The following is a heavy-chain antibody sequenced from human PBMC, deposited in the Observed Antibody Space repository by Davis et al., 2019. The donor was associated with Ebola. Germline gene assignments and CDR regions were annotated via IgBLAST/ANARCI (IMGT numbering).Heavy chain of an antibody. CDR2: ISWNSGSI. CDR1: GFTFDDYA. CDR3: AKDIEGGYCTNGVCPDLYYGMDV. Sequence: SLKISCAASGFTFDDYAMHWVRQAPGKGLEWVSGISWNSGSIGYADSVKGRFTISRDNAKNSLYLQMNSLRAEDTALYYCAKDIEGGYCTNGVCPDLYYGMDVWGQGTTVTVSS. J-gene: IGHJ6*02. D-gene: IGHD2-8*01. V-gene: IGHV3-9*01.